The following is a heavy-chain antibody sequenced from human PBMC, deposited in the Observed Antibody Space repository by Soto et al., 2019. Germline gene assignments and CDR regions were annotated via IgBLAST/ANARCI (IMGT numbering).Heavy chain of an antibody. CDR2: ISSSSSSI. V-gene: IGHV3-48*01. J-gene: IGHJ4*02. CDR1: GFTFSSYS. CDR3: TGYCGSTSCHPLY. Sequence: GGSLRLSCAASGFTFSSYSMNWVRQAPGKGLEWVSYISSSSSSIYYADSVKGRFTISRDNAKKSLYLQMNSLRAEDTAVYYCTGYCGSTSCHPLYWGQGTLVTVSS. D-gene: IGHD2-2*01.